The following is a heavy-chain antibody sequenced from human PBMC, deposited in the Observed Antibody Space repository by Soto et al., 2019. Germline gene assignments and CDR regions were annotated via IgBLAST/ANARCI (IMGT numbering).Heavy chain of an antibody. CDR3: AKDPHDDGDYWGYFDY. CDR1: GFTFSSYA. D-gene: IGHD4-17*01. CDR2: ISGSGGST. V-gene: IGHV3-23*01. Sequence: EVQLLESGGGLVQPGGSLRLSCAASGFTFSSYAMSWVRQAPGKGLEWVSAISGSGGSTYYADSVKGRFTISRDNSKNTLYLQMNSLRAEDTAVYYCAKDPHDDGDYWGYFDYWGQGTLVTVSS. J-gene: IGHJ4*02.